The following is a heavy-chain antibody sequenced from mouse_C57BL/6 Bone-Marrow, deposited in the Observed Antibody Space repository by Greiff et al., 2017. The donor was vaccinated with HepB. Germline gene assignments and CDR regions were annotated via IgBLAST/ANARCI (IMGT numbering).Heavy chain of an antibody. CDR1: GYTFTDYW. CDR3: AREFYSYGENDLDY. J-gene: IGHJ2*01. Sequence: QVQLQQSGAELVRPGTSVKMSCKASGYTFTDYWIGWAKQRPGHGLEWIGEILPGSGNTNYNEKFKGKATLTADKSSSTAYMQLSSLTSEDSAIYYCAREFYSYGENDLDYWGQGTTLTVSS. CDR2: ILPGSGNT. D-gene: IGHD1-1*01. V-gene: IGHV1-63*01.